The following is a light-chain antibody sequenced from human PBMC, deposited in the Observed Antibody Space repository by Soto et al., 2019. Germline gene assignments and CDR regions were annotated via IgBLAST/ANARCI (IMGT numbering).Light chain of an antibody. CDR3: SSYTISNTLV. V-gene: IGLV2-14*01. J-gene: IGLJ1*01. CDR1: SXXVGGYNY. CDR2: DVS. Sequence: QSVLTQPASVSGSPGQSITISCXGTSXXVGGYNYVSWYQQYPGKAPKLMIYDVSNRPSGVSNRFSGSKSGNTASLTISGLQAEDEADYYCSSYTISNTLVFGSGTKLTVL.